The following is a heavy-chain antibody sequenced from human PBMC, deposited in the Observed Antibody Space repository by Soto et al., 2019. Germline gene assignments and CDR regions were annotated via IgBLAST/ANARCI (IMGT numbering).Heavy chain of an antibody. CDR1: GFTFTTYA. V-gene: IGHV3-23*01. CDR3: AFSYHCDY. J-gene: IGHJ4*02. Sequence: EVQLLESGGDLVQPGGSLRLSCVASGFTFTTYAMSWVRQAPDKGLEWVSSVGRSGDDTYYADSVKGRLTISSDNSKNTLYLQLNSLRGEDTAVYYCAFSYHCDYWGQGTLVTVSS. CDR2: VGRSGDDT.